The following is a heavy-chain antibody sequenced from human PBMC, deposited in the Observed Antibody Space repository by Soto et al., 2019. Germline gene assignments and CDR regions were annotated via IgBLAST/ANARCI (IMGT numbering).Heavy chain of an antibody. D-gene: IGHD4-17*01. CDR2: ISYDGSNK. Sequence: VWSLRVSCTASLFTFSSYAMHWVLQAPGKGLEWVAVISYDGSNKYYADSVKGRFTISRDNAKNSLYLQMNSLRAEDTAVYYCARDLASTTIPKYWGQGTLVTVSS. V-gene: IGHV3-30-3*01. J-gene: IGHJ4*02. CDR1: LFTFSSYA. CDR3: ARDLASTTIPKY.